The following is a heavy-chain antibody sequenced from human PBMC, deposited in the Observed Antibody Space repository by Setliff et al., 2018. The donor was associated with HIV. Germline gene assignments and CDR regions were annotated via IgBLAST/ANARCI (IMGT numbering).Heavy chain of an antibody. V-gene: IGHV1-2*02. J-gene: IGHJ3*02. CDR1: GYTFTGYF. CDR3: ATLDQDFPSSAFDTFDI. CDR2: INPDSGDT. Sequence: GASVKVSCKTSGYTFTGYFIHWVRQAPGQGLEWMGWINPDSGDTNYAQKFQGRLTMTRDTSINTAYMDLSRLRSDDTAVYYCATLDQDFPSSAFDTFDIWGQGTMVTVSS. D-gene: IGHD3-22*01.